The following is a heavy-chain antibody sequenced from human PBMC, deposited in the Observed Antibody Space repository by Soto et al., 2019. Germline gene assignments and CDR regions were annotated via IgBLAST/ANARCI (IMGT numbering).Heavy chain of an antibody. CDR1: GFSLSNAGLG. Sequence: QVTVKESGPVLVKPTETLTLTCTVSGFSLSNAGLGVSWIRQPPGKALEWLAHIFSNDEKSYSTSLKSRLTISXDXTKSQVVLTMTNMDPVDTATYYCASTYITSWYWFDPWGQGTLVTVSS. J-gene: IGHJ5*02. D-gene: IGHD6-13*01. V-gene: IGHV2-26*04. CDR2: IFSNDEK. CDR3: ASTYITSWYWFDP.